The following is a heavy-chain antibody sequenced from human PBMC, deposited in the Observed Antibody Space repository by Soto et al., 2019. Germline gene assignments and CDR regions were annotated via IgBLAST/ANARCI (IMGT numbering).Heavy chain of an antibody. D-gene: IGHD3-22*01. CDR1: GFTFSSYS. CDR3: ARDPVLYYYDTSGHHDVFDI. CDR2: ISSSSSYI. V-gene: IGHV3-21*01. J-gene: IGHJ3*02. Sequence: PGGSLRLSCAASGFTFSSYSMNWVRQAPGKGLEWVSSISSSSSYIYYADSVKGRFTISRDNAKNSLYLQMNSLRAEDTAVYYCARDPVLYYYDTSGHHDVFDISAQGTMVPVSS.